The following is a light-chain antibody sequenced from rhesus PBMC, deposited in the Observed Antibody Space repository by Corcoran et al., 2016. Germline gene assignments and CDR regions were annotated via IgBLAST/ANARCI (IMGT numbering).Light chain of an antibody. J-gene: IGKJ4*01. CDR3: LQYNSDPLT. V-gene: IGKV1S21*01. Sequence: DIQMTQSPSSLSASVGDRVTITCRASQGISNYLHCYQQTPGKAPKLLIYDASTVQSGVPSRFSGSGCGTDFTLTISSIQPEDFASYYCLQYNSDPLTFGGGTKVEIK. CDR1: QGISNY. CDR2: DAS.